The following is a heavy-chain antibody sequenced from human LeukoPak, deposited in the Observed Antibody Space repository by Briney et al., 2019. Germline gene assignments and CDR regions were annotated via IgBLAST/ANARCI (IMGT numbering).Heavy chain of an antibody. D-gene: IGHD1-20*01. CDR2: IKSKADGETI. CDR3: STLTSRGLSDS. V-gene: IGHV3-15*07. Sequence: GGSLRLSCAASGSTITNAWMNWVRQAPGKGLEWVGRIKSKADGETIDYAAPVKGRFTFSRDDSKNMLYLQMNSLKSEDTAVYYCSTLTSRGLSDSWGQGTLVTVSS. J-gene: IGHJ4*02. CDR1: GSTITNAW.